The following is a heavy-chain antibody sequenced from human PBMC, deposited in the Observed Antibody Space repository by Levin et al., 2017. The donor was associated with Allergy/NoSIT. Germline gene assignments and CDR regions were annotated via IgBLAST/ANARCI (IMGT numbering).Heavy chain of an antibody. Sequence: PSETLSLTCTVSGGSVSTHDYYWTWIRQPPGKGLEWIGYIHHTGSTTYNASLQSRVIMSVDKSENHFSLKVNSVTAAATAMYYCARVYGDHALGWCDPWGQGILVTVSS. D-gene: IGHD4-17*01. CDR3: ARVYGDHALGWCDP. J-gene: IGHJ5*02. CDR2: IHHTGST. CDR1: GGSVSTHDYY. V-gene: IGHV4-61*03.